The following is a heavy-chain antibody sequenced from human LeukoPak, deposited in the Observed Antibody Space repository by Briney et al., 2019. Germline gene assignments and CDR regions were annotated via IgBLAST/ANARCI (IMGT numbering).Heavy chain of an antibody. CDR2: IYTSGST. J-gene: IGHJ4*02. CDR1: GGSISSGSYY. D-gene: IGHD3-10*01. CDR3: ARSFSGTYPGLDD. Sequence: PSQTLSLTCTVSGGSISSGSYYWSWIRQPAGKGLEWIGRIYTSGSTNYNPSLKSRVTISIDTSKNQFSLRLSSVTAADTAVYYCARSFSGTYPGLDDWGQGTLVAVSS. V-gene: IGHV4-61*02.